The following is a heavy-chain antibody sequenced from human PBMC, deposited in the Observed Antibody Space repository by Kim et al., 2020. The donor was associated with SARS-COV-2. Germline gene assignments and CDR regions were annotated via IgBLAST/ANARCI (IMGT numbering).Heavy chain of an antibody. CDR2: INAGNGNT. D-gene: IGHD3-16*01. CDR1: GYTFTSYA. CDR3: ARWGGRLATTSLYGYYYGMDV. V-gene: IGHV1-3*01. J-gene: IGHJ6*02. Sequence: ASVKVSCKASGYTFTSYAMHWVRQAPGQRLEWMGWINAGNGNTKYSQKFQGRVTITRDTSASTAYMELSSLRSEDTAVYYCARWGGRLATTSLYGYYYGMDVWGQGTTVTVSS.